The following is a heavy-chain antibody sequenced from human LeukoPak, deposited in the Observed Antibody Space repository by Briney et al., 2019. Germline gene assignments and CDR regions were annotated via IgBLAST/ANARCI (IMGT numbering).Heavy chain of an antibody. Sequence: PSETLSLTCTVSGGSISSTSYYWGWIRQPPGKGLEWIGSPYYSGGTSYNPSLKSRVIISADTSKNQFSLKLNSVTAADTAVYYCARHLIGSVGWFDPWGQGILVTVSS. V-gene: IGHV4-39*01. CDR3: ARHLIGSVGWFDP. D-gene: IGHD5/OR15-5a*01. CDR1: GGSISSTSYY. CDR2: PYYSGGT. J-gene: IGHJ5*02.